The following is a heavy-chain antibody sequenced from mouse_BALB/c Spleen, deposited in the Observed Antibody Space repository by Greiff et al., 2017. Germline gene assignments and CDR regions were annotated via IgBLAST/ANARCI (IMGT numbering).Heavy chain of an antibody. Sequence: QVQLQQPGAELVRPGASVKLSCKASGYTFTSYWINWVKQRPGQGLEWIGNIYPSDSFTNYNQKFKDKATLTVDKSSSTAYMQLSSPTSEDSAVYYCTRGETGTYYFDYWGQGTTLTVSS. V-gene: IGHV1-69*02. CDR3: TRGETGTYYFDY. J-gene: IGHJ2*01. CDR1: GYTFTSYW. D-gene: IGHD4-1*01. CDR2: IYPSDSFT.